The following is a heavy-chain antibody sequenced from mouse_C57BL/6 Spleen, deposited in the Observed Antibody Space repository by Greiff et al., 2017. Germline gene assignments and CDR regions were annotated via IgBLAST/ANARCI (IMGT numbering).Heavy chain of an antibody. D-gene: IGHD2-4*01. Sequence: EVQLQESGGGLVQSGRSLRLSCATSGFTFSDFYMEWVRQAPGKGLEWIAASRNKANDYTTEYSASVKGRFIVSRDTSQSILYLQMNALRAEDTAIYYCARDAGGYDYDYFDYWGQGTTLTVSS. J-gene: IGHJ2*01. CDR1: GFTFSDFY. CDR3: ARDAGGYDYDYFDY. V-gene: IGHV7-1*01. CDR2: SRNKANDYTT.